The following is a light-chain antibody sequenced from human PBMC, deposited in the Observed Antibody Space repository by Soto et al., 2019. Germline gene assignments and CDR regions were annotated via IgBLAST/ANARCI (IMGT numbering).Light chain of an antibody. CDR3: QQNGSWPPIT. V-gene: IGKV3-11*01. CDR1: QSVNTY. CDR2: NAS. J-gene: IGKJ5*01. Sequence: ELVLPQSPATLSSSPGARATLSCRASQSVNTYLAWYQQKPGQAPRLLIYNASNRATGIPARFSGSGSGAAFTLSISSLEPEDFAVYYCQQNGSWPPITGGQGTRLEIK.